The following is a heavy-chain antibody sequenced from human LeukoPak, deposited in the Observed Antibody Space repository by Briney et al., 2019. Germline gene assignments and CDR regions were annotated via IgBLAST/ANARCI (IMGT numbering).Heavy chain of an antibody. CDR2: MNPNSGNT. J-gene: IGHJ4*02. V-gene: IGHV1-8*01. Sequence: ASVKVSCKASGYTFTSYDINWVRQATGQGLEWMGWMNPNSGNTGYAQKFQGRVTMTRNTSISTAYMELSSLRSEDTAVYYCASRVTMVRGVKGTGDYWGQGTLVTVSS. CDR1: GYTFTSYD. CDR3: ASRVTMVRGVKGTGDY. D-gene: IGHD3-10*01.